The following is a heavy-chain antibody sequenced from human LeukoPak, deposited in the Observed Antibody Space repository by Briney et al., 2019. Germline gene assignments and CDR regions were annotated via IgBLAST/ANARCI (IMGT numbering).Heavy chain of an antibody. CDR2: ISWNSDTI. V-gene: IGHV3-9*01. Sequence: GRSLRLSCTASGFTFDDYAMHWVRQAPGKGLEWVSGISWNSDTIDYADSVKGRFTISRDNAKNSLYLQMNSLRADDTALYYCAKGPAIAAAFQDLWGQGTLVTVSS. CDR1: GFTFDDYA. CDR3: AKGPAIAAAFQDL. J-gene: IGHJ5*02. D-gene: IGHD6-13*01.